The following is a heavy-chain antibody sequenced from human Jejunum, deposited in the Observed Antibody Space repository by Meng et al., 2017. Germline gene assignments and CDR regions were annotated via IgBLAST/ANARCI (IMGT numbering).Heavy chain of an antibody. CDR3: AKASCGGSNCYCGDS. V-gene: IGHV3-74*01. D-gene: IGHD2-15*01. J-gene: IGHJ4*02. CDR2: INSDGSRT. CDR1: GFTFSNTG. Sequence: ESRKISGAASGFTFSNTGMHWVRQVPGKGLEWVSYINSDGSRTRYADSVKGRFTISRANAENTLSLQMNSLRVEDTAVYYCAKASCGGSNCYCGDSWGQGTLVTVSS.